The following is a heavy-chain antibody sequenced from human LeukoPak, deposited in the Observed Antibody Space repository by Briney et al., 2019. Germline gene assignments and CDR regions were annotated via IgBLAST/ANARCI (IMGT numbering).Heavy chain of an antibody. CDR2: VYYSGLT. CDR3: ARVAYGSGSRLIDC. CDR1: GGSINSSSYN. Sequence: SETLSLTCTVSGGSINSSSYNWGWIRQPPRRGPEWLASVYYSGLTYHNSSLKSRVSISVDTSKNQFSLKLTSVTAADTAVYYCARVAYGSGSRLIDCWGRGTLVTISS. D-gene: IGHD3-10*01. J-gene: IGHJ4*02. V-gene: IGHV4-39*07.